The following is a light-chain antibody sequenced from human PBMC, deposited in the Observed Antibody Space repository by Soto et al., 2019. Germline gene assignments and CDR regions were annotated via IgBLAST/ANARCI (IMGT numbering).Light chain of an antibody. CDR3: QTWGTGAVV. Sequence: QPVLTQSPSASASLGASVKLTCTLSRGHSSYAIAWHQQQPEKGPRYLMKLNSDGSHSKGDGIPDRFSGSSSGAERYLTISSLQSEDEADYYGQTWGTGAVVFGGGTKVTVL. CDR2: LNSDGSH. V-gene: IGLV4-69*01. J-gene: IGLJ2*01. CDR1: RGHSSYA.